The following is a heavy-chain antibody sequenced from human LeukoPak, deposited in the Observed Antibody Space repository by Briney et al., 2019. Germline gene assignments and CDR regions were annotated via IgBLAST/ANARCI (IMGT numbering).Heavy chain of an antibody. J-gene: IGHJ4*02. CDR1: GFTFSTYA. V-gene: IGHV3-23*01. CDR3: AKGDWEDY. D-gene: IGHD1-26*01. CDR2: ISGSGDST. Sequence: PGGSLKLSCAASGFTFSTYAMNWVRQAPGKGLEWVSGISGSGDSTYYADSVKGRFTISKDNSKNTLYLQMNSLRADDTAVYYCAKGDWEDYWGQGTLVTVSS.